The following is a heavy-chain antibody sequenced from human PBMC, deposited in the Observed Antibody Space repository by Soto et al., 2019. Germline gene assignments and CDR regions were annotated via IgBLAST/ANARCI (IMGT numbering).Heavy chain of an antibody. CDR1: GGSISSYY. CDR3: ASSITYSDILTGYYIWWFDP. D-gene: IGHD3-9*01. V-gene: IGHV4-59*08. Sequence: SETLSLTCTVSGGSISSYYWSWIRQPPGKGLEWIGYIYYSGSTNYNPSLKSRVTISVDTSKNQFSLKLSSVTAADTAVYYCASSITYSDILTGYYIWWFDPWGQGTLVTVSS. J-gene: IGHJ5*02. CDR2: IYYSGST.